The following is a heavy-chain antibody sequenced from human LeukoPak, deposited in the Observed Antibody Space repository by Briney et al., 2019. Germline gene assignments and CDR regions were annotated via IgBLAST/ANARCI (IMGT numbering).Heavy chain of an antibody. CDR2: IYYSGST. CDR1: GGSSSSGGYY. D-gene: IGHD3-3*01. J-gene: IGHJ4*02. CDR3: ARGFGTTIFGVVPAY. Sequence: SETLSLTCTVSGGSSSSGGYYWSWIRQHPGKGLEWIGYIYYSGSTYYNPSLKSRVTISVDTSKNQFSLKLSSVTAADTAVYYCARGFGTTIFGVVPAYWGQGTLVTVSS. V-gene: IGHV4-31*03.